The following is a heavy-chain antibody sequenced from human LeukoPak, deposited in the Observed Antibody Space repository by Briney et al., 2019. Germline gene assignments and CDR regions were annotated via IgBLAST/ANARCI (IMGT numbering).Heavy chain of an antibody. V-gene: IGHV1-8*01. Sequence: GASVKVSCKASGYTFTSYDINWVRQATGQGLEWMGWMNPNSGNTGYAQKFQGRVTMTRNTSISTAYMELSSLRSEDTAVYYCARGRVTTHHRYYYYYYGMDVWGQGTTVTVSS. CDR1: GYTFTSYD. CDR2: MNPNSGNT. D-gene: IGHD2-21*02. J-gene: IGHJ6*02. CDR3: ARGRVTTHHRYYYYYYGMDV.